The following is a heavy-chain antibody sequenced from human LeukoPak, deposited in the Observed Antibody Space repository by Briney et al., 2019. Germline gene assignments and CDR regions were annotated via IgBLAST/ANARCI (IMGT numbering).Heavy chain of an antibody. J-gene: IGHJ4*02. Sequence: ASVKVSCKASGYTFTSYGISWVRQAPGQGLEWMGWISAYNGNTNYAQKLQGRVTMTTDTSTSTAYMELRSLRSDDTAVYYCARDHDCDILTGYYTDYWGQGTLVTVSS. CDR1: GYTFTSYG. D-gene: IGHD3-9*01. CDR2: ISAYNGNT. CDR3: ARDHDCDILTGYYTDY. V-gene: IGHV1-18*01.